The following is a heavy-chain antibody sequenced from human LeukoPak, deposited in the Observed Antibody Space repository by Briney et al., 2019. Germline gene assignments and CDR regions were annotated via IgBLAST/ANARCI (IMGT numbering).Heavy chain of an antibody. D-gene: IGHD3-22*01. CDR1: GFTFSSYE. Sequence: GGPLRPSSAASGFTFSSYEMNWVRQPPGKGLDWVSYISTSGTTIYYADSVKGPFTISRDNAKNSLYLQMNSLRAEDTAVYYCARDGYDSSGYIIWGQGTLVTVSS. V-gene: IGHV3-48*03. CDR3: ARDGYDSSGYII. J-gene: IGHJ4*02. CDR2: ISTSGTTI.